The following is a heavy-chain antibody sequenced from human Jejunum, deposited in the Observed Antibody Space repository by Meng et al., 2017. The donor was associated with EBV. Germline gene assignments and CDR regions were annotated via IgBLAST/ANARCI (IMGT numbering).Heavy chain of an antibody. CDR3: ARGNSGFDH. V-gene: IGHV4-30-2*06. CDR1: GGSISTGGYS. D-gene: IGHD6-19*01. CDR2: IYNSGSA. Sequence: QLHLQESGSGLVKPSXXLSLTCAVSGGSISTGGYSWHWIRQSPGKGLEWIGYIYNSGSAYYNPSLKSRLTLSVDRSRDQFSLKLISVTAADTAVYYCARGNSGFDHWGQGTLVTVSS. J-gene: IGHJ5*02.